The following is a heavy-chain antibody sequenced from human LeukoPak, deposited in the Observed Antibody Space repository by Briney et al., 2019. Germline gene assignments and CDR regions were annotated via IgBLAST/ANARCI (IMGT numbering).Heavy chain of an antibody. Sequence: ASVKVSCKASGYTFTAHYMRWVRQAPGQGLEWMGWINPNTGGTNYAQKFQGRVTMTRDASISTAYMELSRLRSDYTAVYYCARDSVSGDWYLDLWGRGTLVTVSS. CDR2: INPNTGGT. CDR1: GYTFTAHY. J-gene: IGHJ2*01. D-gene: IGHD5-12*01. V-gene: IGHV1-2*02. CDR3: ARDSVSGDWYLDL.